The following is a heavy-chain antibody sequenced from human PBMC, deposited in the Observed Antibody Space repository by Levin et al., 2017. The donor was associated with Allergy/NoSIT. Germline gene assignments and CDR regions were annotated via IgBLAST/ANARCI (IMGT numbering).Heavy chain of an antibody. D-gene: IGHD2-15*01. J-gene: IGHJ3*02. CDR3: ATFGFCSGGTCYSNAFHI. V-gene: IGHV3-23*01. CDR2: ISGSAGST. CDR1: GFTFSSYA. Sequence: QHGESLKISCAASGFTFSSYAMSWVRQAPGKGLEWVSAISGSAGSTDYADSVKGRFTISRDNSKNTLYLQMNSLRAEDTAVYYCATFGFCSGGTCYSNAFHIWGQGTMVTVSS.